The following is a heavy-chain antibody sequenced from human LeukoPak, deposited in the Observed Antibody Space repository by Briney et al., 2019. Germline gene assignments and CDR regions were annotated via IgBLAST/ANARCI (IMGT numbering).Heavy chain of an antibody. CDR2: IYYSGST. CDR3: ARSRGGLYYYYYMDV. Sequence: SETLSLTCTVSGGSISSYYWSWIRQPPGKGLEWIGYIYYSGSTNYNPSLKSRVTTSIDTSKNQFSLKLSSVTAADTAVYYCARSRGGLYYYYYMDVWGKGTTVTISS. J-gene: IGHJ6*03. V-gene: IGHV4-59*08. CDR1: GGSISSYY. D-gene: IGHD3-16*01.